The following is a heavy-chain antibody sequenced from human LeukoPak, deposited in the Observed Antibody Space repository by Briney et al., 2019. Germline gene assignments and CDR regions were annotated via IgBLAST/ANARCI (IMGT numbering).Heavy chain of an antibody. CDR1: TFPFSTYW. Sequence: GGSLRLSCAASTFPFSTYWMTWVRQAPGKGPEFVANINQDGSVKNYVDSVKGRFTISRDNAKNSLYLQMNSLRADDTAVYYCARDPGFSSFDYWGQGTLVTVSS. D-gene: IGHD3-3*02. V-gene: IGHV3-7*01. CDR2: INQDGSVK. J-gene: IGHJ4*02. CDR3: ARDPGFSSFDY.